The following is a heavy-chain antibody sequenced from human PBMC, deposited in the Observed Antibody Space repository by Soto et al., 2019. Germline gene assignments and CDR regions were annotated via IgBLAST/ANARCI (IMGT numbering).Heavy chain of an antibody. D-gene: IGHD4-17*01. CDR2: ISSSSSYI. V-gene: IGHV3-21*01. Sequence: PGGSLRLSCAASGFTFSSYSMNWVRQAPGKGLEWVSSISSSSSYIYYADSVKGRFTISRDNAKNSLYLQMNSLRAEDTAVYYCARDRWDYGDYLSYYYYGMDVWGQGTTVTVSS. CDR3: ARDRWDYGDYLSYYYYGMDV. CDR1: GFTFSSYS. J-gene: IGHJ6*02.